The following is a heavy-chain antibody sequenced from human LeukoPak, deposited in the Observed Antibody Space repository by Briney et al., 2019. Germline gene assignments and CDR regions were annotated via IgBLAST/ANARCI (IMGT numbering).Heavy chain of an antibody. J-gene: IGHJ4*02. V-gene: IGHV1-18*01. Sequence: ASVKVSCKASGYTFTSYGISWVRQAPGQGLEWMGWISAYNGNTNYAQKLRGRVTMTTDTSTSTAYMELRSLRSDDTAVYYRARRRRSYDSSGQDYWGQGTLVTVSS. CDR2: ISAYNGNT. D-gene: IGHD3-22*01. CDR1: GYTFTSYG. CDR3: ARRRRSYDSSGQDY.